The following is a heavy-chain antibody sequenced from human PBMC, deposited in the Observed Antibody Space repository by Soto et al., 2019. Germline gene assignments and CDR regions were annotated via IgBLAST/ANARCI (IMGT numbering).Heavy chain of an antibody. J-gene: IGHJ4*02. CDR2: ISWNSASM. CDR3: ARSFSDSYYDLDF. D-gene: IGHD1-26*01. Sequence: PGGSLRLSCAASGFTFDDYAMHWVRQAPGKGLEWVSGISWNSASMDYADSVKDRFSISRDNAENSLYLQMNILKIEDTAFYYRARSFSDSYYDLDFWGQGTLVTVSS. V-gene: IGHV3-9*01. CDR1: GFTFDDYA.